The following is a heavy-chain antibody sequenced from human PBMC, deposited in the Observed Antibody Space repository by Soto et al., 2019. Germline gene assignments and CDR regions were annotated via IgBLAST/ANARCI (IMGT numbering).Heavy chain of an antibody. V-gene: IGHV3-7*01. CDR2: IKQDGSEK. J-gene: IGHJ6*02. CDR1: GFTFSRFA. Sequence: GGSLRLSCSASGFTFSRFAMHWLRQAPGKGPEWVANIKQDGSEKYYVDSVKGRFTISRDNAKNSLYLQMNSLRAEDTAVYYCARDRYSYYDFWSGSLPYYYYGMDVWGQGTTVTVSS. CDR3: ARDRYSYYDFWSGSLPYYYYGMDV. D-gene: IGHD3-3*01.